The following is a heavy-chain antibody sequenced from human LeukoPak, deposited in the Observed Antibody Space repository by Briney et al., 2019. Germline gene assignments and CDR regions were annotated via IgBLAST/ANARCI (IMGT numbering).Heavy chain of an antibody. V-gene: IGHV3-23*01. CDR1: GFTFSSYA. CDR3: AKAYSSGLYTPPMDAFDI. CDR2: ISSSGSST. Sequence: PGGSLTLSCAGSGFTFSSYAMSWVRQAPGKGVDWVSAISSSGSSTFYADSVKGRFTVSRDNSKNTLYLQMNSLRAEDTAVYYCAKAYSSGLYTPPMDAFDIWGQGTMVTVSS. D-gene: IGHD6-19*01. J-gene: IGHJ3*02.